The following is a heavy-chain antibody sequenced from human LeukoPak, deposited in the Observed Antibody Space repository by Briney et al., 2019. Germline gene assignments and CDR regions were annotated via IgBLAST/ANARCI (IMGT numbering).Heavy chain of an antibody. D-gene: IGHD3-10*01. J-gene: IGHJ4*02. CDR2: IWYDGSNE. CDR1: GFTFSSYD. CDR3: ARDQGTMIRGGYY. Sequence: GGSLRLSCAASGFTFSSYDMHWVRQAPGKGLEWVAVIWYDGSNEYYADSVKGRFTISRDNSKNTLYLEMNSLRAEDTAVYYCARDQGTMIRGGYYWGQGTLVTVSS. V-gene: IGHV3-33*01.